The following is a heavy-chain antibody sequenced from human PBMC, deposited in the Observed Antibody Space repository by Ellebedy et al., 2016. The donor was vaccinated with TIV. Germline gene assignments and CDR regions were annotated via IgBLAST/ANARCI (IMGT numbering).Heavy chain of an antibody. CDR2: INAGNGNT. Sequence: AASVKVSCKASGYNFKSYVIYWVRQAPGQRLEWMGWINAGNGNTKYSQNLQGRVTITRDTSASTAYMEVSSLRSEDTAVYYCARDRLEGAGNYMDVWGKGTTVTVSS. D-gene: IGHD6-19*01. V-gene: IGHV1-3*01. CDR1: GYNFKSYV. J-gene: IGHJ6*03. CDR3: ARDRLEGAGNYMDV.